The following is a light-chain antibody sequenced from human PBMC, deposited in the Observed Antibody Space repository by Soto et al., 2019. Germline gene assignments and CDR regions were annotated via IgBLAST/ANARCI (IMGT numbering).Light chain of an antibody. CDR2: DVS. CDR1: SSDVGVYNY. Sequence: QSALTQPRSVSGSPGQSVTISCTGTSSDVGVYNYVSWYQQYPGKAPKLMIYDVSKRPSGVPDRFSGSRSGNTASLTISGLQAEDEADYYCCSYAGSYTYVFGGGTKVTV. J-gene: IGLJ1*01. CDR3: CSYAGSYTYV. V-gene: IGLV2-11*01.